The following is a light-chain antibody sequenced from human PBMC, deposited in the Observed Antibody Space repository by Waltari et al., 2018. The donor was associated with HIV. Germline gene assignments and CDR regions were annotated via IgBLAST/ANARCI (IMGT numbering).Light chain of an antibody. CDR3: QAWDSSTGGV. Sequence: SAEMTQPPSVSVSPGQTASITCPGDNLGDKYASWYQQKPGQSPVLVLYQVNKRPSGIPERFSGSNSGNTATLTISGTQAMDEADYYCQAWDSSTGGVFGGGTKLTVL. J-gene: IGLJ3*02. V-gene: IGLV3-1*01. CDR1: NLGDKY. CDR2: QVN.